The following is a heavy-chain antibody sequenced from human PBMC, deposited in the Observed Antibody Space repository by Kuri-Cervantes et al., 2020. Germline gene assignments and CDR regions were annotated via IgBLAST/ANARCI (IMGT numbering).Heavy chain of an antibody. CDR3: AKDRYMGGFDY. CDR1: GFTFSSFA. V-gene: IGHV3-30-3*01. J-gene: IGHJ4*02. Sequence: GESLKISCTTSGFTFSSFAMHWVRQAPGKGLEWLAVISYDGSNKYYADSVKGRFTIYRDNSKNTLYLQMNSLRAEDTAVYYCAKDRYMGGFDYWGQGTLVTVSS. D-gene: IGHD1-1*01. CDR2: ISYDGSNK.